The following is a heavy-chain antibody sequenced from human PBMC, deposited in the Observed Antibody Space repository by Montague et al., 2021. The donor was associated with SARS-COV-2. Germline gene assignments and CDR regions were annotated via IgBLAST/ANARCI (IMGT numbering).Heavy chain of an antibody. D-gene: IGHD3-10*01. Sequence: HNGTTYYNPSLQSRLTMSIDTSTNQFSLRLTSVTAADTAVFFCVRGKAGGLLNVFDIWGQGTTVTVFS. V-gene: IGHV4-30-2*04. J-gene: IGHJ3*02. CDR3: VRGKAGGLLNVFDI. CDR2: HNGTT.